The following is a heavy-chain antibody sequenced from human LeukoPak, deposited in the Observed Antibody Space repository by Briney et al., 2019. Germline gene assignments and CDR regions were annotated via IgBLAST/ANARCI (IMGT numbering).Heavy chain of an antibody. D-gene: IGHD2-2*01. CDR3: ARGGYQPYYYMDV. V-gene: IGHV3-21*01. J-gene: IGHJ6*03. CDR1: GFTFGSYA. CDR2: ISSSSGYI. Sequence: GGSLRLSCAASGFTFGSYAMGWVRQAPGKGLEWVSSISSSSGYIFYADSVKGRFTISRDNSKNIVYLQMDSLRVDDTALYYCARGGYQPYYYMDVWGTGTTVTVSS.